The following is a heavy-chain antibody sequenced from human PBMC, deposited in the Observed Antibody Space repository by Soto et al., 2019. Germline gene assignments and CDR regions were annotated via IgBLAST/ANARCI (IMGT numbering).Heavy chain of an antibody. CDR1: GFTFSSYS. CDR3: ARNMVAATLNWFDP. Sequence: VQLVESGGGLVKPGGSLRLSCAAPGFTFSSYSMNWVRQAPGKGLEWVSSISSSSSYIYYADSVKGRFTISRDNAKNSLYLQMNSLRAEDTAVYYCARNMVAATLNWFDPWGQGTLVTVSS. D-gene: IGHD2-15*01. V-gene: IGHV3-21*01. J-gene: IGHJ5*02. CDR2: ISSSSSYI.